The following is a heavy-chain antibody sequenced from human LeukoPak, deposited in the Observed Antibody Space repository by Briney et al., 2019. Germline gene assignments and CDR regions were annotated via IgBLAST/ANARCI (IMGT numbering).Heavy chain of an antibody. CDR2: IYYSGST. D-gene: IGHD6-13*01. CDR3: ARNRIAAAGTPDY. J-gene: IGHJ4*02. V-gene: IGHV4-61*05. CDR1: GDSINSRTYY. Sequence: SETLSLTCTVSGDSINSRTYYWSWIRQPPGKGLEWIGYIYYSGSTNYNPSLKSRVTISVDTSKNQFSLKLSSVTAADTAVYYCARNRIAAAGTPDYWGQGTLVTVSS.